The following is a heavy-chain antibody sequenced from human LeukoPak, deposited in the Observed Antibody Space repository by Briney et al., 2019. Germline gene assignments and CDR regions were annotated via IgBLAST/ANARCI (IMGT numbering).Heavy chain of an antibody. CDR3: ATLGLLPIPPRVGEGMVTLVDS. V-gene: IGHV1-24*01. Sequence: ASVKVSCKVSGYTFTELSMHWVRQAPGKGLEWMGGFDPEDGETIYAQNFQGRVTMTEDTSTNTAYMELSGLRSEDTAVYYCATLGLLPIPPRVGEGMVTLVDSWGQGTLVTVSS. CDR1: GYTFTELS. D-gene: IGHD3-16*01. J-gene: IGHJ4*02. CDR2: FDPEDGET.